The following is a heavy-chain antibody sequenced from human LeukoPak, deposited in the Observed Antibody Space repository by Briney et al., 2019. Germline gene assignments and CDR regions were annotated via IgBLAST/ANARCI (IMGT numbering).Heavy chain of an antibody. CDR3: ARQLRYCGWPKPLDV. V-gene: IGHV4-38-2*01. D-gene: IGHD3-9*01. Sequence: SETLSLTCAVSGYSISSGYYWGWIRQPPGKGLEWIGRIYHSGSTDYNPSLKSRVAISVDTSKNQFSLKLSSVTAADTAVYYCARQLRYCGWPKPLDVWGKGTTVTVSS. J-gene: IGHJ6*04. CDR1: GYSISSGYY. CDR2: IYHSGST.